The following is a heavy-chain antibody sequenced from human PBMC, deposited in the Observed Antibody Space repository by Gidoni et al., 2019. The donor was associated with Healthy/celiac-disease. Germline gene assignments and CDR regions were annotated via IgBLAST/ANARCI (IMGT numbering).Heavy chain of an antibody. J-gene: IGHJ4*02. Sequence: EVQLVESGGGLVQPGRSLRLSCTASGFTFGDYAMSWFRQGPGKGLAWVSFSRSKAYGGTTEYAASMKDRFTISRNDSKSIAYLQMNSLKTEDTAVYYCTRDFPSYDSHWGQGTLVTVSS. D-gene: IGHD3-22*01. V-gene: IGHV3-49*03. CDR1: GFTFGDYA. CDR3: TRDFPSYDSH. CDR2: SRSKAYGGTT.